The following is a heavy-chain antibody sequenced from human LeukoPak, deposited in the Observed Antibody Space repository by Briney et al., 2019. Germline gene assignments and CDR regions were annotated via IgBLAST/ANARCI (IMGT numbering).Heavy chain of an antibody. CDR3: ARGSSGWYSYYYMDV. Sequence: SETLSLTCTVSGYSISSGYYWGWIRQPPGKGLEWIGSIYRSGSTYYNPSLKSRVTISVDTSKNQFSLKLSSVTAADTAVYYCARGSSGWYSYYYMDVWGKGTTVTISS. D-gene: IGHD6-25*01. CDR1: GYSISSGYY. V-gene: IGHV4-38-2*02. CDR2: IYRSGST. J-gene: IGHJ6*03.